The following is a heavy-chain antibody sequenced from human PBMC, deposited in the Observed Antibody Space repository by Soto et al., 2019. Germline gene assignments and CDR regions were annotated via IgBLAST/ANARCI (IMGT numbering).Heavy chain of an antibody. CDR1: GFVLSTYS. Sequence: GGSMRLPCDASGFVLSTYSMNSVRQAPGKGLEWISYISSTSGTIYYADSVKGRFTIFRDNAKNSLFRQMNGLSDDDTAVYYCAPRKMRFSLAGTLYGLGVWGQGTTVTVSS. CDR3: APRKMRFSLAGTLYGLGV. V-gene: IGHV3-48*02. J-gene: IGHJ6*01. D-gene: IGHD1-1*01. CDR2: ISSTSGTI.